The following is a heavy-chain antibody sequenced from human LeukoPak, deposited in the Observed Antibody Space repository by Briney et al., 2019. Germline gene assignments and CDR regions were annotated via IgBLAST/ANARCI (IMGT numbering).Heavy chain of an antibody. J-gene: IGHJ4*02. CDR2: ISYDGSNK. CDR3: ARDWYCSGGSCYYLFSGFDY. CDR1: GFTFSSYA. V-gene: IGHV3-30*04. Sequence: GGSLRLSCAASGFTFSSYAMHWVRQAPGKGLEWVAVISYDGSNKYYADSVKGRFTISRDNSKNTLYLQMNSLRAEDTAVYYCARDWYCSGGSCYYLFSGFDYWGQGTLVTVSS. D-gene: IGHD2-15*01.